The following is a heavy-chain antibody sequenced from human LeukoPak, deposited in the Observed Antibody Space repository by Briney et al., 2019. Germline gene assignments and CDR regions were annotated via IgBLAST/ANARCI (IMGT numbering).Heavy chain of an antibody. CDR1: GFTFRDYG. V-gene: IGHV3-21*01. Sequence: RPGGSLRLSCAASGFTFRDYGMSWVRQAPGKALEWVSSITSSGAYIFYADSVRGRFTISRDNAKDSLYLQMNSLGPEDTAVYYCARDPYSGNYGNYYYYYMDVWGKGTTVTISS. CDR3: ARDPYSGNYGNYYYYYMDV. CDR2: ITSSGAYI. D-gene: IGHD1-26*01. J-gene: IGHJ6*03.